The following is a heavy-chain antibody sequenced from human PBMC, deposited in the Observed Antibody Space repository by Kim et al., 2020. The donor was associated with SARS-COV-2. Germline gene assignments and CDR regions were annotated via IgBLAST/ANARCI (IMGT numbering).Heavy chain of an antibody. CDR2: PYYVGTS. J-gene: IGHJ4*02. Sequence: SETLSLTCTVSGGSIRSKSDHWGWVRHPQGKGWEWIGSPYYVGTSYYNPSLRSRVTMTVHTTQNQVSLKLTPVTAPDTALYYCARHPPDWRRGSCFAIFDAWGQGTLVTVSS. CDR3: ARHPPDWRRGSCFAIFDA. V-gene: IGHV4-39*01. CDR1: GGSIRSKSDH. D-gene: IGHD2-2*01.